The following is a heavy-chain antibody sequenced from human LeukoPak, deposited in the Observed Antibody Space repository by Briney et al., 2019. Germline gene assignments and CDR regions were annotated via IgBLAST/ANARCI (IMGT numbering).Heavy chain of an antibody. CDR2: ISNDGGGT. CDR3: AKGSSGYFFDL. CDR1: GFIFNNYG. Sequence: GGSLRLSCAASGFIFNNYGLVWVRQAPGKGLEWVSAISNDGGGTTYADFVKGRFSVSRDNSKNTLFLQMNSLRAEDTALYYCAKGSSGYFFDLWGQGTLVSVSS. V-gene: IGHV3-23*01. J-gene: IGHJ4*02. D-gene: IGHD3-22*01.